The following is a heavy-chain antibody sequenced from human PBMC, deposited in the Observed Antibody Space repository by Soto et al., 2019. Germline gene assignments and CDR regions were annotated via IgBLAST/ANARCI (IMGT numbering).Heavy chain of an antibody. D-gene: IGHD3-22*01. J-gene: IGHJ5*02. Sequence: SEALSQTCSVSGCAISSSRYYWRWIRQHPGKGLEWIGGIYYSGSTHYHPSLTSRVTISVDTSKNQFSLRLTSVTAADTALYYCARDYFDSSDYTTNWFDPWGQGTLVT. CDR1: GCAISSSRYY. CDR3: ARDYFDSSDYTTNWFDP. V-gene: IGHV4-39*01. CDR2: IYYSGST.